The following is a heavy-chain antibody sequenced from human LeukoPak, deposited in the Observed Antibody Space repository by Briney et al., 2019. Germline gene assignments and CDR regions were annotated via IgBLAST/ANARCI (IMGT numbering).Heavy chain of an antibody. Sequence: SETLSLTCTVSGGSISSYYWSWIRQPPGKGLEWIGYIYHSGSTYYNPSLKSRVTISVDRSKNQFSLQLNSVTPEDTAVYYCARGAWSSSWSGDDAFDIWGQGTMVTVSS. J-gene: IGHJ3*02. D-gene: IGHD6-13*01. V-gene: IGHV4-59*04. CDR3: ARGAWSSSWSGDDAFDI. CDR2: IYHSGST. CDR1: GGSISSYY.